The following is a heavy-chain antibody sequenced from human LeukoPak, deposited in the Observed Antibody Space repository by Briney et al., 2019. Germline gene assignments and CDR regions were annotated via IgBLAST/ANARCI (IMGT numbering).Heavy chain of an antibody. D-gene: IGHD3-22*01. CDR1: GFTFSYYS. V-gene: IGHV3-21*01. Sequence: GGSLRLSCAASGFTFSYYSMNWVRQAPGRGLEWVSAITSSSSYIYYADSVKGRFTISRDNAKNSLYLQMNSLRAEDTAVYYCARDSGDSSGYYPGYWGQGTLVTVSS. CDR3: ARDSGDSSGYYPGY. CDR2: ITSSSSYI. J-gene: IGHJ4*02.